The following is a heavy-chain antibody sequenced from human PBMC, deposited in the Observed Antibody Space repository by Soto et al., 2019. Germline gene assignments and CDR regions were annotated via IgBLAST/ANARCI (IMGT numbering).Heavy chain of an antibody. CDR1: GDSISSRNW. Sequence: QVQLQESGPGLVKPSETLSLTCAVSGDSISSRNWWSWVRQPPGKGLEWIGEIFHSGSTNYNPSLKSPVTISVYKSKHRCSLTLRSVTAADTAVYYCARAYASSGYAHFWGQGTLVTVSS. CDR3: ARAYASSGYAHF. CDR2: IFHSGST. D-gene: IGHD3-22*01. J-gene: IGHJ4*02. V-gene: IGHV4-4*02.